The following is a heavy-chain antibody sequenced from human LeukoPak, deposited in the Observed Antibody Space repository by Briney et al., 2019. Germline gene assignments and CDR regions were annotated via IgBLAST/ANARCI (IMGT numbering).Heavy chain of an antibody. D-gene: IGHD4-11*01. J-gene: IGHJ4*02. CDR1: GFTFSSYA. Sequence: GGSLRFSCAASGFTFSSYAMSWVRQAPGKGLEWVSGISDGGITTYYADSVKGRFTISRANSKNTLYLQMNTLRAEDTAVYYCAKQAGTVYSNFDYWGQGTLVTVSS. V-gene: IGHV3-23*01. CDR3: AKQAGTVYSNFDY. CDR2: ISDGGITT.